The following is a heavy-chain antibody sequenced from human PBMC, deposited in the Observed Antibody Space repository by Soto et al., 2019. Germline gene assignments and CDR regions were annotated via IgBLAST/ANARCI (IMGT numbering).Heavy chain of an antibody. D-gene: IGHD3-9*01. CDR3: VKDILNAMAATGNSFDI. V-gene: IGHV3-9*01. CDR2: ISWNGGTI. J-gene: IGHJ3*02. Sequence: GGSLRISCAASGFTFYDYAMHWFRQAPGKGLEWVAGISWNGGTIGYADSVKGRSTISRDNAKNSLYLQMSSLRTEDTALHYCVKDILNAMAATGNSFDILGQATMITV. CDR1: GFTFYDYA.